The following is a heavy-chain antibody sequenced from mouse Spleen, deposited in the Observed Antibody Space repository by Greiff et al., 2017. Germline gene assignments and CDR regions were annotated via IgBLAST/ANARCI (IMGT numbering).Heavy chain of an antibody. CDR3: ARGGSNYRFAY. V-gene: IGHV1-59*01. J-gene: IGHJ3*01. CDR2: IDPSDSYT. D-gene: IGHD2-5*01. Sequence: VQLQQPGAELVRPGTSVKLSCKASGYTFTSYWMHWVKQRPGQGLEWIGVIDPSDSYTNYNQKFKGKATLTVDTSSSTAYMQLSSLTSEDSAVYYCARGGSNYRFAYWGQGTLVTVSA. CDR1: GYTFTSYW.